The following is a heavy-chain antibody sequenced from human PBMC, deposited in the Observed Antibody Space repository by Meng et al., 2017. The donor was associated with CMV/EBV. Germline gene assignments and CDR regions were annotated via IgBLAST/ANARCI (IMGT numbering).Heavy chain of an antibody. Sequence: SVKVSCKASGFTFTSSAVQWVRQARGQRLEWIGWIVVGSGNTNYAQKFQERVTITRDMSTSTAYMELSSLRSEATAVYYCAAAPYTASDAFDIWGQGTMVTVSS. CDR2: IVVGSGNT. J-gene: IGHJ3*02. V-gene: IGHV1-58*01. CDR1: GFTFTSSA. CDR3: AAAPYTASDAFDI. D-gene: IGHD5-18*01.